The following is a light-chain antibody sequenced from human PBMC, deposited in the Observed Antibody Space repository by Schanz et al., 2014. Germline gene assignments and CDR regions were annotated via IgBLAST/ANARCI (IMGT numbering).Light chain of an antibody. J-gene: IGLJ3*02. CDR2: DND. Sequence: QSVLTQPPSVSAAPGQTVTISCSGSSSIIGGTFVSWYQQVPGTAPKLLIYDNDRRPSGIPDRFSGSKSGTSATLAITGLQTGDEADYYCGAWDSSLSAHWVFGGGTKLTVL. CDR1: SSIIGGTF. V-gene: IGLV1-51*01. CDR3: GAWDSSLSAHWV.